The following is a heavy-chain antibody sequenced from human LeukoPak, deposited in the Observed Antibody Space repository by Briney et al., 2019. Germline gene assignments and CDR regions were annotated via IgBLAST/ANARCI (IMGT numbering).Heavy chain of an antibody. Sequence: GGSLRLSCAASGFTFSSYAMSWVRQAPGKGLEWVSAISGSGGSTYYADSVKGRFTISRDNSKNTLYLQMNSLRAEDTAVYYCAKELVGYYYDSSGYYNSGFDYWGQGTLVTVSS. J-gene: IGHJ4*02. D-gene: IGHD3-22*01. CDR1: GFTFSSYA. V-gene: IGHV3-23*01. CDR2: ISGSGGST. CDR3: AKELVGYYYDSSGYYNSGFDY.